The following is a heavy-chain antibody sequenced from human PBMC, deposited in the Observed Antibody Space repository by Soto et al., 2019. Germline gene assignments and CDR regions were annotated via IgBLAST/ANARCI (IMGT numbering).Heavy chain of an antibody. D-gene: IGHD6-19*01. CDR2: IKSKTDGGTT. Sequence: PGGSLRLSCAASGFTFSNAWMSWVRQAPGKGLEWVGRIKSKTDGGTTDYAAPVKGRFTISRDDSKNTLYLQMNSLKTEDTAVYYCTTSDHKYSSGWNGAHAFDIWGQGTMVTVSS. V-gene: IGHV3-15*01. CDR1: GFTFSNAW. J-gene: IGHJ3*02. CDR3: TTSDHKYSSGWNGAHAFDI.